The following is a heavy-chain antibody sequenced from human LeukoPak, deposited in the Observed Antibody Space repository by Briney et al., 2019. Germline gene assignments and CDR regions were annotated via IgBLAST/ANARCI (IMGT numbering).Heavy chain of an antibody. D-gene: IGHD6-13*01. J-gene: IGHJ4*02. Sequence: GGSLRLSCEASGFTFSSYGMHWVRQAPGKGLEWVAVISYDGSNKYYADSVKGRFTISRDNSKNTLYLQMNSLRAEDTAVYYCAKDLAAAGSDYWGQGTLVTVSS. CDR2: ISYDGSNK. CDR3: AKDLAAAGSDY. V-gene: IGHV3-30*18. CDR1: GFTFSSYG.